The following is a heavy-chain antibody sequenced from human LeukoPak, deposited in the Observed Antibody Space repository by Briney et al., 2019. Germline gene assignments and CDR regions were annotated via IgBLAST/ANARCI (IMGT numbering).Heavy chain of an antibody. D-gene: IGHD3-3*01. CDR1: GFTFTSSA. J-gene: IGHJ3*02. Sequence: SVKVSCKASGFTFTSSAVEWVRQARGQRLEWIGWIVVGSGNTNYAQKFQERVTITRDMSTSTAYMELSSLRSEDTAVYYCAAYGDFWSGFDAFDIWGQGTMVTVSS. V-gene: IGHV1-58*01. CDR2: IVVGSGNT. CDR3: AAYGDFWSGFDAFDI.